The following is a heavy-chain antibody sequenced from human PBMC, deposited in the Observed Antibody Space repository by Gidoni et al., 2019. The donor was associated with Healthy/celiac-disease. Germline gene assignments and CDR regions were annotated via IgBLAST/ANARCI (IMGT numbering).Heavy chain of an antibody. V-gene: IGHV3-30-3*01. J-gene: IGHJ4*02. CDR2: ISYDGSNK. CDR1: GFTFSSYA. CDR3: ATLEVPDYGDYVFDY. D-gene: IGHD4-17*01. Sequence: QVQLVESGGGVVQHGRSLRLSCAASGFTFSSYAMHWVRQAPGKGLEWVAVISYDGSNKYYADSVKGRFTISRDNSKNTLYLQMNSLRAEDTAVYYCATLEVPDYGDYVFDYWGQGTLVAVSS.